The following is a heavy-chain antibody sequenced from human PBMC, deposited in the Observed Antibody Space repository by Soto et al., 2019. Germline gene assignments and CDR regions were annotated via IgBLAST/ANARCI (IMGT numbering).Heavy chain of an antibody. CDR3: SKGRAPFGVGTASDY. Sequence: EVQLLESGGGLVQPGGSLRLSCAASGFTFSSYAMSWVRQAPGKGLEWVSTISGSGGSTYYADSVKGRFTISRDNSKNTQYLQLNSMRGVDTAIYYCSKGRAPFGVGTASDYWGQGTLVTVSS. V-gene: IGHV3-23*01. CDR1: GFTFSSYA. J-gene: IGHJ4*02. D-gene: IGHD2-21*02. CDR2: ISGSGGST.